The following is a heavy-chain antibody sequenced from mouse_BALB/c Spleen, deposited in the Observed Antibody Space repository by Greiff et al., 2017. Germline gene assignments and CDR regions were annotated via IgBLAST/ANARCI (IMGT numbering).Heavy chain of an antibody. V-gene: IGHV1S81*02. CDR1: GYTFTSYY. D-gene: IGHD2-4*01. CDR3: TRDTTMITPFAY. CDR2: INPSNGGT. J-gene: IGHJ3*01. Sequence: VHLVESGAELVKPGASVKLSCKASGYTFTSYYMYWVKQRPGQGLEWIGEINPSNGGTNFNEKFKSKATLTVDKSSSTAYMQLSSLTSEDSAVYYCTRDTTMITPFAYWGQGTLVTVSA.